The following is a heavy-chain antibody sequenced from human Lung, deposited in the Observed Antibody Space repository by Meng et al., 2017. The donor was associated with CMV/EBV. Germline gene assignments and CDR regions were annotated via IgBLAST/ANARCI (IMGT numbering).Heavy chain of an antibody. D-gene: IGHD2-8*01. CDR3: ARGGPCSNGVCSDYGMAV. CDR1: GFTFSGYW. J-gene: IGHJ6*02. Sequence: GGSXRLXCAASGFTFSGYWMNWVRQTPGKGLEWVANIKQDGSDKYYADSVKGRFTISRDNAENSLYLQMNSLRAEDTAIYYCARGGPCSNGVCSDYGMAVWXQGTTVTVSS. CDR2: IKQDGSDK. V-gene: IGHV3-7*01.